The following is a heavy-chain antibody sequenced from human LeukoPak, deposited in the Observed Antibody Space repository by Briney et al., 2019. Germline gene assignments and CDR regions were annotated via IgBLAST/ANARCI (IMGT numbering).Heavy chain of an antibody. D-gene: IGHD3-22*01. CDR3: ARAPYDSSGYYFDY. CDR2: IYYSGST. Sequence: SETLSLTCTVSGGSISSHYWSWIRQPPGKGLEWIGYIYYSGSTNYNPSIKSRVTISVDTSKNQFSLKLSSVTAADTAVYYCARAPYDSSGYYFDYWGQGTLVTVSS. V-gene: IGHV4-59*11. J-gene: IGHJ4*02. CDR1: GGSISSHY.